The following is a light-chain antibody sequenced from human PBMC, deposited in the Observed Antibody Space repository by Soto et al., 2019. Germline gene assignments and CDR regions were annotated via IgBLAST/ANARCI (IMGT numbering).Light chain of an antibody. CDR1: HIVSASW. V-gene: IGKV3-20*01. CDR3: QHCQPYGDSPPLT. J-gene: IGKJ4*01. Sequence: EVVMTQSPATLSGSPGERATLSCMASHIVSASWLSWYQQRPGQAPRLLIYGASNRATGVPDRFSGGGSGTDFTLTISRLEPEDFAVYYCQHCQPYGDSPPLTFGGGTKVDI. CDR2: GAS.